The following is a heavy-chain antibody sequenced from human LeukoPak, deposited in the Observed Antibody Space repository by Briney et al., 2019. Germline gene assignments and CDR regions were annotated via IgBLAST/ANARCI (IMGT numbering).Heavy chain of an antibody. CDR2: ISGSGGST. CDR1: GFTFSSYA. Sequence: PGGSLRLSCAASGFTFSSYAMSWVRQTPGKGLEWVSAISGSGGSTYYADSVKGRFTISRDNSKNTLYLQMNSLRAEDTAVYYCAKDMVGATTYYFDYWGQGTLVTVSS. V-gene: IGHV3-23*01. CDR3: AKDMVGATTYYFDY. D-gene: IGHD1-26*01. J-gene: IGHJ4*02.